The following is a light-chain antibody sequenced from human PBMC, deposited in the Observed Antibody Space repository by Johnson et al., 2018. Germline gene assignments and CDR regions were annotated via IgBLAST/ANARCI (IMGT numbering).Light chain of an antibody. CDR3: GTWDSSLGPGNV. J-gene: IGLJ1*01. CDR1: SSNIGNNY. CDR2: ENN. Sequence: QSVLTQPPSVSAAPGQKVTISCSGSSSNIGNNYVSWYQQLPGTAPKLLIYENNKRPSGIPDRFSGSKSGTSATLGITGLQTGDEADYYCGTWDSSLGPGNVFGTGTKVTVL. V-gene: IGLV1-51*02.